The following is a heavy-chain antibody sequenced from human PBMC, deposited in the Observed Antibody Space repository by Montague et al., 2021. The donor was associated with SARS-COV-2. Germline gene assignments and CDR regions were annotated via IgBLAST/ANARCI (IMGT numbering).Heavy chain of an antibody. Sequence: SETLSLTCAVHGGSFSTYSWNWIRQPPGKGLERIGEIHHGGSTNYNPSLKSRVTISADTSKNQFSLMLTSVSAADTAVYYCARLGAGVVPSPRPGVGPYYSYYYMDVWGKGTTVTVSS. CDR3: ARLGAGVVPSPRPGVGPYYSYYYMDV. V-gene: IGHV4-34*01. J-gene: IGHJ6*03. D-gene: IGHD2-15*01. CDR2: IHHGGST. CDR1: GGSFSTYS.